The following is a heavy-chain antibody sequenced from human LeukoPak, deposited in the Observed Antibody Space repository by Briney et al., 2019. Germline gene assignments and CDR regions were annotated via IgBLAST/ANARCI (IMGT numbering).Heavy chain of an antibody. CDR1: GFTFSTYS. CDR2: ISSSSSYI. Sequence: GGSLRLSCAASGFTFSTYSMNWVRQAPGKGLEWVSSISSSSSYIYHADSVKGRFTISRDNAKNSLYLQMHSLRAEDTAVYYCAREDQEGFDYWGQGTLVTVSS. V-gene: IGHV3-21*01. CDR3: AREDQEGFDY. D-gene: IGHD2-2*01. J-gene: IGHJ4*02.